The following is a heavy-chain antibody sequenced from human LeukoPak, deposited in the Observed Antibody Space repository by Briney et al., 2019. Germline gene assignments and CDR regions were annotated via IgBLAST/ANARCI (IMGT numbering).Heavy chain of an antibody. Sequence: RPGGSLRLSCAASGFTFDDYGMSWVRHAPGKGLEWVSGINWNGGSTTYADSVKGRFTISRDNAKNSLYLQMNSLRAEDTALYYCARGGWFGELLFDYWGQGTLVTVSS. CDR1: GFTFDDYG. V-gene: IGHV3-20*04. J-gene: IGHJ4*02. CDR3: ARGGWFGELLFDY. D-gene: IGHD3-10*01. CDR2: INWNGGST.